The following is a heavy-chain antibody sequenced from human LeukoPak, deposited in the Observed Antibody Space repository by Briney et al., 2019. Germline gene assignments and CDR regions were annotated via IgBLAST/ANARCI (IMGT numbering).Heavy chain of an antibody. CDR1: GFTFSSYS. CDR3: AREGIAAAGTLDY. D-gene: IGHD6-13*01. CDR2: ISSSSSYI. V-gene: IGHV3-21*01. Sequence: PGGSLRLSCAASGFTFSSYSMNWVRQAPGKGLEWVSSISSSSSYIYYADSVKGRFTISRDNAKNSLYLQTNSLRAEDTAVYYCAREGIAAAGTLDYWGQGTLVTVSS. J-gene: IGHJ4*02.